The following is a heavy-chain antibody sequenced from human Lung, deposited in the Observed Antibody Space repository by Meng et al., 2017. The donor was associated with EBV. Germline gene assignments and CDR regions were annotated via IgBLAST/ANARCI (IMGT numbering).Heavy chain of an antibody. CDR2: ISAYNGNT. CDR3: ARVEVGITSGDY. J-gene: IGHJ4*02. D-gene: IGHD1-26*01. CDR1: AYTFTNYG. Sequence: QAQLVQSGGEVKKPGSSGKVSCKASAYTFTNYGITWVRQAPGQGLEWMGWISAYNGNTNYAQTLQGRLTMTTDTSTSTAYMELRSLRSDNPAVYYCARVEVGITSGDYWGQGTLVTVSS. V-gene: IGHV1-18*01.